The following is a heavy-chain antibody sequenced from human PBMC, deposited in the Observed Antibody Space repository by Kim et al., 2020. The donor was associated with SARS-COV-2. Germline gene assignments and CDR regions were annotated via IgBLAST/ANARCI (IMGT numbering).Heavy chain of an antibody. V-gene: IGHV4-59*01. CDR1: GGSISSYY. D-gene: IGHD3-22*01. J-gene: IGHJ5*02. CDR2: IYYSGST. CDR3: ARNQYYYDSSGYYYFWFDP. Sequence: SETLSLTCTVSGGSISSYYWSWIRQPPGKGLEWIGYIYYSGSTNYNPSLKSRVTISVDTSKNQFSLKLSSVTAADTAVYYCARNQYYYDSSGYYYFWFDPWGQGTLVTVSS.